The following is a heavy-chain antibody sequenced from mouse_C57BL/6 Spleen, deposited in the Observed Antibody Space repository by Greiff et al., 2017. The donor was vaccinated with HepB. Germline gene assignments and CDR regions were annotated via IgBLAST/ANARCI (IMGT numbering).Heavy chain of an antibody. CDR2: IRNKANGYTT. V-gene: IGHV7-3*01. D-gene: IGHD2-3*01. J-gene: IGHJ4*01. CDR1: GFTFTDYY. Sequence: EVKLQESGGGLVQPGGSLSLSCAASGFTFTDYYMSWVRQPPGKALEWLGFIRNKANGYTTEYSASVKGRFTISRDNSQSILYLQMNALRAEDSATYYCARYEGWLPPMDYWGQGTSVTVSS. CDR3: ARYEGWLPPMDY.